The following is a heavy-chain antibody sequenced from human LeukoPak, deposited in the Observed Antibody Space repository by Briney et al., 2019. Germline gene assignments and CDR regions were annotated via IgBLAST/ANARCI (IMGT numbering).Heavy chain of an antibody. Sequence: GRSLRLSCAASGFTFSSYGMHWVRQAPGKGLEWVAVIWYGGSNKYYADSVKGRFTISRDNSKNTLYLQMNSLRAEDTAVYYCAQQWLILGAFDIWGPGTMVTVSS. D-gene: IGHD6-19*01. J-gene: IGHJ3*02. CDR2: IWYGGSNK. V-gene: IGHV3-33*08. CDR3: AQQWLILGAFDI. CDR1: GFTFSSYG.